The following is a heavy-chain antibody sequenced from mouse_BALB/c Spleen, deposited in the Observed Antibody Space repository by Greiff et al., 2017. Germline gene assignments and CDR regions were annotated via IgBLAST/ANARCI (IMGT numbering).Heavy chain of an antibody. CDR2: INPYNDGT. V-gene: IGHV1-14*01. Sequence: VQLQQSGPELVKPGASVKMSCKASGYTFTSYVMHWVKQKPGQGLVWIGYINPYNDGTKYNEKFKGKATLTSDKSSSTAYMELSSLTSEDSAVYYCARGGELVAMDYWGQGTSVTVSS. CDR3: ARGGELVAMDY. J-gene: IGHJ4*01. CDR1: GYTFTSYV.